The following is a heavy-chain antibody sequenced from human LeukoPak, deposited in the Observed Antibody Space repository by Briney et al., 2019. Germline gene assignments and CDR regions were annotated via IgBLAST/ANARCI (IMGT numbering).Heavy chain of an antibody. CDR2: IRYDGSNK. CDR3: AKVEMATSPFDY. CDR1: RFTFSSYG. D-gene: IGHD5-24*01. J-gene: IGHJ4*02. V-gene: IGHV3-30*02. Sequence: GRSLRLSCAAARFTFSSYGMHWVRQAPGKGLEWVAFIRYDGSNKYYADSVKGRFTISRDNSKNTLYLQMNSLRAEDTAVYYCAKVEMATSPFDYWGQGTLVTVSS.